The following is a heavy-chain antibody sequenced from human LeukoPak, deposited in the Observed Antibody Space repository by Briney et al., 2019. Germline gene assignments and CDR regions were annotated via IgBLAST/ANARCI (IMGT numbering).Heavy chain of an antibody. CDR1: GFTLSDYY. Sequence: PGGSLRLSCAASGFTLSDYYMSWIRQVPGKGLEWVSYISSSGSTIYYADSVKGRFTISRDNAKNSLYLQMNSLRAEDTAVYYCARGTLSYYDSSGYLSWGQGTLVTVSS. CDR3: ARGTLSYYDSSGYLS. D-gene: IGHD3-22*01. J-gene: IGHJ4*02. CDR2: ISSSGSTI. V-gene: IGHV3-11*04.